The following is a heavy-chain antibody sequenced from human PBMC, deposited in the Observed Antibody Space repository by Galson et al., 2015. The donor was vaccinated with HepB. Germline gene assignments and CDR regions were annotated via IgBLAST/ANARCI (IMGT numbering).Heavy chain of an antibody. CDR3: ARENDYDRNKWSDP. CDR2: IKQDGSEK. V-gene: IGHV3-7*01. Sequence: SLRLSCAASGFTFSSYWMSWVRQAPGKGLEWVANIKQDGSEKYYVDSVKGRFTISRDNAKNSLYLQMNSLRAEDTAVYYCARENDYDRNKWSDPWGQGTLVTVSS. J-gene: IGHJ5*02. D-gene: IGHD3-22*01. CDR1: GFTFSSYW.